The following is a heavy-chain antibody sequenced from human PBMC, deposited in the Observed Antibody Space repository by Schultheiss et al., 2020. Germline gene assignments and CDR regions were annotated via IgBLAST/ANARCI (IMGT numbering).Heavy chain of an antibody. CDR3: ARARAGQWLALYYYGMDV. D-gene: IGHD6-19*01. Sequence: SQTLSLTCAISGDSVSSNSAAWNWIRQSPSRGLEWLGRTYYRSKWYNDYAVSVKSRITINPDTSKNQFSLQLNSVTPKDTAVYYCARARAGQWLALYYYGMDVWGQGTTVTVSS. CDR2: TYYRSKWYN. V-gene: IGHV6-1*01. CDR1: GDSVSSNSAA. J-gene: IGHJ6*02.